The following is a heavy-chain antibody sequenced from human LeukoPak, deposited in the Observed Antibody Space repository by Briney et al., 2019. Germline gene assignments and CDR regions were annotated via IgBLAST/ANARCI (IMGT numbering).Heavy chain of an antibody. CDR3: ARVAYSGYGRFFDY. V-gene: IGHV4-59*01. CDR2: IYYSGST. CDR1: GGSISSYY. D-gene: IGHD5-12*01. J-gene: IGHJ4*02. Sequence: PSETLSLTCTVSGGSISSYYWSWIRQPPGKGLEWIGYIYYSGSTNYNPSLKSRVTISVDTSKNQFSLKLSSVTAADTAVYYCARVAYSGYGRFFDYWGQGTLVTVSS.